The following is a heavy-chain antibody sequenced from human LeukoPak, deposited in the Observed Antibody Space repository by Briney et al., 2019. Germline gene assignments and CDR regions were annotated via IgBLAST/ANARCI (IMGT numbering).Heavy chain of an antibody. V-gene: IGHV4-59*01. CDR3: ARSYHPYYDSSGYSYFDY. J-gene: IGHJ4*02. Sequence: PSETLSLTCTVSGGSISSYYWSWIRQPPGKGLEWIGYIYYSGSTNYNPSLKSRVTISVDTSKNQFSLKLSSVTAADTAVYYCARSYHPYYDSSGYSYFDYWGQGTLVTVSS. CDR1: GGSISSYY. CDR2: IYYSGST. D-gene: IGHD3-22*01.